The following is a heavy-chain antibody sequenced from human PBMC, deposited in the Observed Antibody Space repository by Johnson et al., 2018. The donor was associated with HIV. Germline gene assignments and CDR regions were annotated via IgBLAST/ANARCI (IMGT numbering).Heavy chain of an antibody. CDR1: GFTFSSYD. D-gene: IGHD1-26*01. CDR3: ARDDTWGDAFDI. J-gene: IGHJ3*02. CDR2: IGTAGDT. Sequence: VQVVESGGGLVQPGGSLRLSCAASGFTFSSYDMHWVRQATGKGLEWVSAIGTAGDTYYPGSVKGRFTISRENAKNSLYLQMNSLRAEDTAVYYCARDDTWGDAFDIWGQGTMVTVSS. V-gene: IGHV3-13*01.